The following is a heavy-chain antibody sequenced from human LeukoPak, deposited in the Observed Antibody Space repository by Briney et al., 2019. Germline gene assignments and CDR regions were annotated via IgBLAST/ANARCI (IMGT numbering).Heavy chain of an antibody. CDR3: VRSHSYSSSSVLAY. J-gene: IGHJ4*02. D-gene: IGHD6-6*01. V-gene: IGHV3-23*01. Sequence: GGSLRLSCAASGFTFSSYAMSWVRQAPGKGLEWVSAISGSGGSTYYADSVKGRFTISRDNSKNTLYLQMNNLRAEDMALYYCVRSHSYSSSSVLAYWGQGTLVTDSS. CDR2: ISGSGGST. CDR1: GFTFSSYA.